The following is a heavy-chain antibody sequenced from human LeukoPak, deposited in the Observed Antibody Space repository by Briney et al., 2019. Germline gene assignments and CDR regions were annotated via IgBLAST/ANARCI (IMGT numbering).Heavy chain of an antibody. Sequence: ASVKVSCKASGYTFTSYDINWVRQATGQGLEWMGWMNPNSGNTGYAQKFQDRVTMTRNTSISTAYMELSSLRSEDTAVYYCARSMALDAFDIWGQGTMVTVSS. CDR3: ARSMALDAFDI. CDR1: GYTFTSYD. V-gene: IGHV1-8*01. J-gene: IGHJ3*02. CDR2: MNPNSGNT. D-gene: IGHD2/OR15-2a*01.